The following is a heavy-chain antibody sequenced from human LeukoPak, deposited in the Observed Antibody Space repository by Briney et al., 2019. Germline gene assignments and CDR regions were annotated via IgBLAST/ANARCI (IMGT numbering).Heavy chain of an antibody. D-gene: IGHD6-13*01. Sequence: ASVKVSCKASGYTFTGYYMHWVRQAPGQGLEWMGWINPNSGGTNYAQKFQGGVTMTRDTSISTAYMELSRLRSDDTAVYYCARDIGRYSSYLFDYWGQGTLVTVSS. CDR3: ARDIGRYSSYLFDY. J-gene: IGHJ4*02. V-gene: IGHV1-2*02. CDR2: INPNSGGT. CDR1: GYTFTGYY.